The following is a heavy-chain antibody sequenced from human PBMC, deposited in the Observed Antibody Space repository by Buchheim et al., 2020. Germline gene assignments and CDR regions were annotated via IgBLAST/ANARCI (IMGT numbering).Heavy chain of an antibody. D-gene: IGHD3-22*01. CDR3: ARGSGLNYYDTSGYYSWFDP. V-gene: IGHV4-30-4*01. CDR2: IYYSGST. J-gene: IGHJ5*02. CDR1: GGSISSGDYY. Sequence: QVQLQESGPGLVKPSQTLSLTCTVSGGSISSGDYYWSWIRQPPGKGLEWIGYIYYSGSTYYNPSLKSRFTLSVDTSKNQFSLKLSSVTAADTAVYYCARGSGLNYYDTSGYYSWFDPWGQGTL.